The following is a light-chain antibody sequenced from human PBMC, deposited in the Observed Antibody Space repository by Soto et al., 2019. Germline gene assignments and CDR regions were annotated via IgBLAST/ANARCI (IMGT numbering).Light chain of an antibody. V-gene: IGKV3-20*01. CDR2: GVS. J-gene: IGKJ5*01. Sequence: EIVLTQSPGTLSLSPGQRATLSCRASQRLSASDIAWYQQQPGQAPKFLIYGVSSRATGIPDRFSGSGSGTDFTLTISRLEPEDFAVYHGQQYGSSPLITFGQGTRLEIK. CDR1: QRLSASD. CDR3: QQYGSSPLIT.